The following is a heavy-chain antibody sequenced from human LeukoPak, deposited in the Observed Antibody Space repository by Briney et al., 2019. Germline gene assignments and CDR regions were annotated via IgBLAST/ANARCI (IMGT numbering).Heavy chain of an antibody. J-gene: IGHJ5*02. CDR1: GFTFSSYA. D-gene: IGHD2-15*01. CDR2: ISGSDGST. Sequence: GGSLRLSCAASGFTFSSYAMSWVRQAPGKGLEWVSSISGSDGSTYYADSVKGWFTISRDNCKNTLYVQMNSLRAEDTAVYYCAKARGFCSGNNCYNPFDPWGQGTLVTVSS. V-gene: IGHV3-23*01. CDR3: AKARGFCSGNNCYNPFDP.